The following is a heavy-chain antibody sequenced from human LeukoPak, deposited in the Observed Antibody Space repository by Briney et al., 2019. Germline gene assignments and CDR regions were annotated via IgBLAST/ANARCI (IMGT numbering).Heavy chain of an antibody. Sequence: SETLSLTCAGSGGSINSHYWGWIRQPPGKGLQWIGDIYYTGNNNYNPSLKSRVTISLDTSKDHLSLNLTSVLAADTAIYYCVRRDTGWNYFDYWGQGILVTASS. CDR1: GGSINSHY. D-gene: IGHD6-19*01. V-gene: IGHV4-59*08. J-gene: IGHJ4*02. CDR3: VRRDTGWNYFDY. CDR2: IYYTGNN.